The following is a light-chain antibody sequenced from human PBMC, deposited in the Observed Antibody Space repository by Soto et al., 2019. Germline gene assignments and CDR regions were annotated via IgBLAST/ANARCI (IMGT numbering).Light chain of an antibody. CDR3: QQYKSYSYT. V-gene: IGKV1-5*01. J-gene: IGKJ2*01. Sequence: DIQMTQSPSILSASVGDRVAITCRASESISNWLAWYQQKPGKAPKVLIYDASRLQSGVPERFSGSGSGTEFTLIISSLQADDIATYYCQQYKSYSYTFGQGTNLEI. CDR2: DAS. CDR1: ESISNW.